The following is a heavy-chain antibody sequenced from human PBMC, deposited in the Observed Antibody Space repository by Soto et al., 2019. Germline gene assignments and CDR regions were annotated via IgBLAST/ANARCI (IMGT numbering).Heavy chain of an antibody. CDR2: IDPSDSYT. V-gene: IGHV5-10-1*01. CDR1: GYSFTSYW. CDR3: ARHSRGYSGKRGAFDI. D-gene: IGHD5-12*01. J-gene: IGHJ3*02. Sequence: GESLKISCQGSGYSFTSYWISWVRQMPGKGLEWMGRIDPSDSYTNYSPSFQGHVTISADKSISTAYLQWSSLKASDTAMYYCARHSRGYSGKRGAFDIWGQGTMVTVSS.